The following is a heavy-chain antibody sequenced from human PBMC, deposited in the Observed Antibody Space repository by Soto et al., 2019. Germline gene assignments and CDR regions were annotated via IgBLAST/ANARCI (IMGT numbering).Heavy chain of an antibody. Sequence: LILSCAASGFTVSSNYMSWVRQAPGQGLEWVPVIYSGGSTYYAASVKGRFTISSDNSKNTLYLQINGLRSGDRAVYYCARDQMFDYWGQGTLVTVSS. J-gene: IGHJ4*02. CDR1: GFTVSSNY. CDR2: IYSGGST. CDR3: ARDQMFDY. V-gene: IGHV3-53*01.